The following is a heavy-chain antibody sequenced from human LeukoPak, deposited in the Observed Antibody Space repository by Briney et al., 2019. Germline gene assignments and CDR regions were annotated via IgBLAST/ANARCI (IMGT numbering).Heavy chain of an antibody. V-gene: IGHV4-38-2*01. CDR1: GHSLSGGYY. D-gene: IGHD1-26*01. J-gene: IGHJ3*02. CDR2: IYHSGST. Sequence: SETLSLTCAVSGHSLSGGYYWGWIRRPPGKGLKWIGSIYHSGSTYYNPSLKSRVTISVDTSKNQFSLKLSSVTAADTAVYYCARLGSYLSAFDIWGQGTMVTVSS. CDR3: ARLGSYLSAFDI.